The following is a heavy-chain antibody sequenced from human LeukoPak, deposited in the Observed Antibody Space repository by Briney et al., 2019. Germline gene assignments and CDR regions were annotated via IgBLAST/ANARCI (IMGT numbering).Heavy chain of an antibody. CDR3: ASGIVGATYFDY. CDR2: ISSSSSYI. J-gene: IGHJ4*02. D-gene: IGHD1-26*01. CDR1: LFTFSSYS. Sequence: GGSLRLSCAACLFTFSSYSMNWDRQAPGKGLEWVSSISSSSSYIYYADSVKGRFTISRDNAKNSLYLQMNSLRAEDTAVYYCASGIVGATYFDYWGQGTLVTVSS. V-gene: IGHV3-21*01.